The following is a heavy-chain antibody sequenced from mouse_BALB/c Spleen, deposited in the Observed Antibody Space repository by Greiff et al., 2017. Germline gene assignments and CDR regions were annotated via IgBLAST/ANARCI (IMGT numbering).Heavy chain of an antibody. J-gene: IGHJ3*01. V-gene: IGHV14-1*02. CDR1: GFNIKDYY. CDR2: IDPENGNT. Sequence: EVQLQQSGAELVRPGALVKLSCKASGFNIKDYYMHWVKQRPEQGLEWIGWIDPENGNTIYDPKFQGKASITADTSSNTAYLQLSSLTSEDTAVYYCARSGNRNSLKAWFAYWGQGTLVTVSA. CDR3: ARSGNRNSLKAWFAY. D-gene: IGHD1-2*01.